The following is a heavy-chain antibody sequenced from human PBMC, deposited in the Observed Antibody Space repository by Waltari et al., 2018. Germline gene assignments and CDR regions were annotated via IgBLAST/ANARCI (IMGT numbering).Heavy chain of an antibody. Sequence: QVQLVQSGAEVKKPGSSVKVSWKASGGTCGGDASSRVRHAPGHGLAWMGGLIPILGIANYAQKCQGRVTITAYKSTSTAYMELSSLRSEDTAVYYCARQIVVVVAATNYYYYYYMDVWGKGTTVTVSS. J-gene: IGHJ6*03. CDR3: ARQIVVVVAATNYYYYYYMDV. V-gene: IGHV1-69*10. CDR2: LIPILGIA. CDR1: GGTCGGDA. D-gene: IGHD2-15*01.